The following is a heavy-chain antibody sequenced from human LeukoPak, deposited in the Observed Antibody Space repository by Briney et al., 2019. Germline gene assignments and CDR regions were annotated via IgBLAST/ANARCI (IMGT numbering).Heavy chain of an antibody. Sequence: GGSLRLSCAASGFTFSSYAMNWVRQAPGKGLEWGSGISGSDGSTYYADSVKGRFTISRDNSKNTLYLQMNSLRAEDTAVYYCAKDYGSGSLFLYFDYWGQGTLVTVSS. CDR2: ISGSDGST. CDR3: AKDYGSGSLFLYFDY. J-gene: IGHJ4*02. D-gene: IGHD3-10*01. CDR1: GFTFSSYA. V-gene: IGHV3-23*01.